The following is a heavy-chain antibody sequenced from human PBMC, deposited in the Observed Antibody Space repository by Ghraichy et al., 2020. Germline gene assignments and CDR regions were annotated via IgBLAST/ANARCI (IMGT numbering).Heavy chain of an antibody. CDR1: GGSISSSSYY. Sequence: SETLSLTCTVSGGSISSSSYYWGWIRQPPGKGLEWIGSIYYSGSTYYNPSLKSQVTISVDTSKNQFSLKLSSVTAADTAVYYCARHIAAAGTDYFDYWGQGTLVTVSS. D-gene: IGHD6-13*01. CDR3: ARHIAAAGTDYFDY. CDR2: IYYSGST. J-gene: IGHJ4*02. V-gene: IGHV4-39*01.